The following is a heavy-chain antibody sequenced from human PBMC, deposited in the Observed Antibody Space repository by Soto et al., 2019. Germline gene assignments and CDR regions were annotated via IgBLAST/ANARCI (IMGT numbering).Heavy chain of an antibody. CDR2: IRSEVYSYAT. Sequence: PGGSLRLSCAASGFTFSGSAIHWVRQASGKGLQWVGHIRSEVYSYATTYAASMKGRFTISRDDSKNTLDLQMNSLRVEDTAIYYCAKDLKTNMVVRHLGNWGQGTLVTVSS. CDR1: GFTFSGSA. V-gene: IGHV3-73*01. J-gene: IGHJ4*02. CDR3: AKDLKTNMVVRHLGN. D-gene: IGHD2-21*01.